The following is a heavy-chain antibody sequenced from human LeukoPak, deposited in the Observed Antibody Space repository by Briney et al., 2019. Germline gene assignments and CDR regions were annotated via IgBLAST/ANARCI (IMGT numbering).Heavy chain of an antibody. Sequence: SETLSLTCSVSGASISSYYWSWIRQPPGKGLEWIGHIYDSGSTKYNPSLKSRVTISVDTSKNQFSLTLSSVTAADTAVYYCAAHTAGRGSGYWGQGIQVAVSS. CDR3: AAHTAGRGSGY. D-gene: IGHD5-12*01. J-gene: IGHJ4*02. CDR2: IYDSGST. V-gene: IGHV4-59*08. CDR1: GASISSYY.